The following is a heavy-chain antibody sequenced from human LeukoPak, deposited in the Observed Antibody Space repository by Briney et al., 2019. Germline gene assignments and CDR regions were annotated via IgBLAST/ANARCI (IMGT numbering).Heavy chain of an antibody. D-gene: IGHD6-13*01. CDR3: ARDVAAAAPSLA. CDR2: ISSSSGSI. V-gene: IGHV3-48*01. CDR1: GFTFRNYN. Sequence: GGSLRLSCAGSGFTFRNYNMNWVRQAPGKGLEWISYISSSSGSIKYADSVKGRFTISRDNARNSLSLHMNSLRAEDTAVYYCARDVAAAAPSLAWGQGTLVTVSS. J-gene: IGHJ4*02.